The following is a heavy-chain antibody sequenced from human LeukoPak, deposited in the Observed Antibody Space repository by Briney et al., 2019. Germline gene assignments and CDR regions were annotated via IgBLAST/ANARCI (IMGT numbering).Heavy chain of an antibody. J-gene: IGHJ4*02. CDR3: GAAAGPVDY. V-gene: IGHV4-31*11. D-gene: IGHD6-13*01. CDR1: GGSFSGYY. CDR2: IYYSGST. Sequence: SETLSLTCAVYGGSFSGYYWSWIRQHPGKGLEWIGYIYYSGSTYYNPSLKSRVTISVDTSKNQFSLKLSSVTAADTAVYYCGAAAGPVDYWGQGTLVTVSS.